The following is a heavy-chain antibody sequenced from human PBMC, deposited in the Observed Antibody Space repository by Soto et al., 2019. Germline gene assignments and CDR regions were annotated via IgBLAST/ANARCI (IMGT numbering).Heavy chain of an antibody. J-gene: IGHJ4*02. CDR2: INPSDDYT. CDR3: ATRSPAFDY. CDR1: GTTFTSYH. Sequence: VSPSASGTTFTSYHIHRLRQAPGQGLEWMGVINPSDDYTSYAQKFQGRVTMTTDTSTTTAYMELRSLRFDDTAVYYCATRSPAFDYWGEGILVTVS. V-gene: IGHV1-46*01.